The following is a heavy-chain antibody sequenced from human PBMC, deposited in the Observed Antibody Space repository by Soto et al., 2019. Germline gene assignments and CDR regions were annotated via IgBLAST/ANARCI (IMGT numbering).Heavy chain of an antibody. Sequence: GGSLRLSCVGSDFSLSGSYMSWVRQAPGKGLEWLSFISMSGSYKTYAASVEGRFTISRDNVKNILYLQMDSLRAEDTAVYYCASRGRCSNGQCHPFDAWGQGTQVTVSS. CDR2: ISMSGSYK. D-gene: IGHD2-8*01. CDR3: ASRGRCSNGQCHPFDA. CDR1: DFSLSGSY. V-gene: IGHV3-11*06. J-gene: IGHJ4*02.